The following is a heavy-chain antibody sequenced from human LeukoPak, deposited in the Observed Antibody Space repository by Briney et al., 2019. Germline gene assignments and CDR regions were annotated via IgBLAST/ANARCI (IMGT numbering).Heavy chain of an antibody. CDR1: GFTFSTYW. Sequence: GGSLRLSCAASGFTFSTYWMHWVRQAPGEGLVWVSRIKSDGSDTSYADSVKGRFTISRDNSKNTLYLQMNSLRAEDTAVYYCARDGYGGSYEYSGTYSEYYGMDVWGQGTMVTVSS. CDR3: ARDGYGGSYEYSGTYSEYYGMDV. CDR2: IKSDGSDT. D-gene: IGHD1-26*01. J-gene: IGHJ6*02. V-gene: IGHV3-74*01.